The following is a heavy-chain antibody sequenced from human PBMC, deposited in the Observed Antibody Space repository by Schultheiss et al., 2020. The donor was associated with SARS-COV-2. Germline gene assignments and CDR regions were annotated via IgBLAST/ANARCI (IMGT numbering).Heavy chain of an antibody. CDR2: ISSSGSTI. D-gene: IGHD2-2*01. J-gene: IGHJ5*02. V-gene: IGHV3-11*04. CDR3: ARDPYQLPFRGGFDP. CDR1: GFTFSDYY. Sequence: GGSLRLSCAASGFTFSDYYMSWIRQAPGKGLEWVSYISSSGSTIYYADPVKGRFTISRDNAKNSLYLQMNSLRAEDTAVYYCARDPYQLPFRGGFDPWGQGTLVTVSS.